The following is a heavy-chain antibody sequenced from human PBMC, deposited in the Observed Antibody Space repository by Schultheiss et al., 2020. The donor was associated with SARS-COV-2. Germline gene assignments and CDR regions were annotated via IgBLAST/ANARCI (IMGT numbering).Heavy chain of an antibody. CDR1: GGTFSSYA. CDR2: MNPNSGNT. CDR3: ARDFDCSSTSCLYNWFYP. J-gene: IGHJ5*02. Sequence: ASVKVSCKASGGTFSSYAISWVRQAPGQGLEWMGWMNPNSGNTGYAQKFQGRVTMTRNTSISTAYMELSRLRSDDTAVYYCARDFDCSSTSCLYNWFYPWGQGTLVTVSS. D-gene: IGHD2-2*01. V-gene: IGHV1-8*02.